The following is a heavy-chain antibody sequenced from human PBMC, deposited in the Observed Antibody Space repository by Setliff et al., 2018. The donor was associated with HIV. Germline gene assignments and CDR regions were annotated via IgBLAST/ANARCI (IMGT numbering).Heavy chain of an antibody. D-gene: IGHD3-3*01. CDR3: ARAADYDFWSGYSSGWFDP. Sequence: ASVKVSCKASGGTFSSYAISWVRQAPGQGLEWMGGIIPIFGTANYAQKFQGRATITADTSASTAYMELSSLRSEDTAVYYCARAADYDFWSGYSSGWFDPWGQGTLVTVSS. V-gene: IGHV1-69*06. CDR1: GGTFSSYA. J-gene: IGHJ5*02. CDR2: IIPIFGTA.